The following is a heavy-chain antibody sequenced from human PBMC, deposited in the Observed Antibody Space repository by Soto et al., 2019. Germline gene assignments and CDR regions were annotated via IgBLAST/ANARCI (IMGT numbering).Heavy chain of an antibody. CDR2: MNPNSGNT. D-gene: IGHD6-13*01. Sequence: QVQLVQSGAEVKKPGASVKVSCKASGYTFTSYDINWVRQATGQGPEWMGWMNPNSGNTGYAQKFQGRPTMTRNTSISTASMELRSLRSEDTAVYYCARVGGAAAGGRRYDDDGMDVWGQGTTVTVSS. V-gene: IGHV1-8*01. CDR3: ARVGGAAAGGRRYDDDGMDV. CDR1: GYTFTSYD. J-gene: IGHJ6*02.